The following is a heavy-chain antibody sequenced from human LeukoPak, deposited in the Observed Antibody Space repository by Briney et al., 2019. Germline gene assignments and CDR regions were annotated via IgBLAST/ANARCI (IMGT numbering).Heavy chain of an antibody. CDR1: GFTFSNYA. Sequence: GGSLRLSCSASGFTFSNYAMYWVRQAPGKGLEYVSAISSNGGSTYYADSVKGRLTISRDNSKKTLYLQMSSLRAEDTAVYYCVKTPVAGTGYWGQGTLVTVSS. V-gene: IGHV3-64D*06. CDR3: VKTPVAGTGY. J-gene: IGHJ4*02. CDR2: ISSNGGST. D-gene: IGHD6-19*01.